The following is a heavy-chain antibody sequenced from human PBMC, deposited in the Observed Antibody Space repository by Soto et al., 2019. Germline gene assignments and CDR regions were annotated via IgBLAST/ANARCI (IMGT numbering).Heavy chain of an antibody. V-gene: IGHV4-30-2*01. CDR2: IYHSGST. CDR1: GGSISSGGYS. J-gene: IGHJ3*02. D-gene: IGHD5-18*01. CDR3: ARANTASIFNDAFDI. Sequence: QLQLQESGSGLVKPSQTLSLTCAVSGGSISSGGYSWSWIRQPPGKGLEWIGYIYHSGSTYYNPSLKSRVTISVDRSKNQFSLKLSSVTAADTAVYYCARANTASIFNDAFDIWGQGTMVTVSS.